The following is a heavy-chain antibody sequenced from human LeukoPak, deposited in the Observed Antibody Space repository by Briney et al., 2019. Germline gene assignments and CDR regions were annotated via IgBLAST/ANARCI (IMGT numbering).Heavy chain of an antibody. CDR3: ARALVATNNTTRDGYTNYPDY. CDR2: ISSSSSYI. CDR1: GFTFSSYS. Sequence: GGSLRLSCAASGFTFSSYSMNWVRQAPGKGLEWVSSISSSSSYIYYADSVKGRFTISRDNAKNSLYLQMNSLRAEGTAVYYCARALVATNNTTRDGYTNYPDYWGQGTLVTVSS. D-gene: IGHD5-24*01. V-gene: IGHV3-21*01. J-gene: IGHJ4*02.